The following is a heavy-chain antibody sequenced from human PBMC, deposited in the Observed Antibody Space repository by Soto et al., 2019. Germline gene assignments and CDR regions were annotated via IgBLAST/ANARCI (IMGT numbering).Heavy chain of an antibody. Sequence: PGGSLRLSCAASGFTFSDYYMSWIRQAPGKGLEWVSYISSSGSTIYYADSVKGRFTISRDNAKNSLYLQMNSLRAEDTAVYYCARARFQKFSKLDYWGQGTLVTVSS. J-gene: IGHJ4*02. CDR3: ARARFQKFSKLDY. V-gene: IGHV3-11*01. CDR1: GFTFSDYY. CDR2: ISSSGSTI.